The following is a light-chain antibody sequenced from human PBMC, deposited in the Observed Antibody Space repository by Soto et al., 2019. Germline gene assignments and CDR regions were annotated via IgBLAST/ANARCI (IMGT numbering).Light chain of an antibody. CDR1: QSVSSK. V-gene: IGKV3-15*01. Sequence: EIVMTQSPATLSVSPGERATLSCRASQSVSSKLAWYQQKPGQVPRLLIYGASTRATGVPARFSGSGSGTEFTLTISSLQSEDFAVYYCLQYNNWPRTFGQETTVEIK. CDR3: LQYNNWPRT. J-gene: IGKJ1*01. CDR2: GAS.